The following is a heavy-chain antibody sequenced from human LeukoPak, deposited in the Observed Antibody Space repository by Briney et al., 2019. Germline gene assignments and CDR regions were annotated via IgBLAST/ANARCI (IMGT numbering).Heavy chain of an antibody. Sequence: GASVKVSCKASGDTFSSYGISWVRQAPGQGLEWMGRIAPMVGVVNYAQKFQGRVTLTADKATSTAFMGMSSLRSDDTAVYYCARLATVTSHDYWGQGTLVTVSS. CDR2: IAPMVGVV. J-gene: IGHJ4*02. CDR1: GDTFSSYG. CDR3: ARLATVTSHDY. D-gene: IGHD4-17*01. V-gene: IGHV1-69*04.